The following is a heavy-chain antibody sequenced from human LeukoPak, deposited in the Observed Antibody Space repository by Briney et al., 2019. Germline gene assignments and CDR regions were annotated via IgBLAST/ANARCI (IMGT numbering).Heavy chain of an antibody. CDR3: GRYFHGSGYYYRVGSFDY. V-gene: IGHV1-24*01. J-gene: IGHJ4*02. CDR2: FDPEDGET. CDR1: GDTLTKLM. Sequence: ASVKVSCKVSGDTLTKLMIHWVRQAPGKGLEWMGGFDPEDGETIYAQKFQGRVTLTEDTSADTAYMELSGLRSEDTAVYFCGRYFHGSGYYYRVGSFDYWGQGSLVAVSS. D-gene: IGHD3-10*01.